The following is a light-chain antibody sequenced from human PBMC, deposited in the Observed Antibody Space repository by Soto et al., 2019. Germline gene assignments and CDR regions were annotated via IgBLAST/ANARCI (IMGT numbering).Light chain of an antibody. CDR1: QTVSTN. V-gene: IGKV3-15*01. J-gene: IGKJ1*01. CDR2: GTS. Sequence: EIEMTQSPSTLSVSPGERVTLSCRASQTVSTNLAWYQQKPGQSPRLLIYGTSTRATDIPARFSGSGSGTEFTLTISSLQSEDFAVYYCHQYNFWPTFGQGTKVDIK. CDR3: HQYNFWPT.